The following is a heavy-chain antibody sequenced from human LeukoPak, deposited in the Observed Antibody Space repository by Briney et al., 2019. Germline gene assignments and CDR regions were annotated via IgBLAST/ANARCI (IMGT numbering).Heavy chain of an antibody. CDR3: AKDFIYCSSTSCYDFYYGMDV. V-gene: IGHV3-30-3*01. D-gene: IGHD2-2*01. CDR1: GFTFSDYA. CDR2: ISKDGSDK. J-gene: IGHJ6*02. Sequence: GGSLRLSCAASGFTFSDYAMHWVRQAPGKGLEWVAVISKDGSDKYYPGSVRGRFTISRDNSKNTIYLQMDSLRAEDTALYYCAKDFIYCSSTSCYDFYYGMDVWGQGTTVTVSS.